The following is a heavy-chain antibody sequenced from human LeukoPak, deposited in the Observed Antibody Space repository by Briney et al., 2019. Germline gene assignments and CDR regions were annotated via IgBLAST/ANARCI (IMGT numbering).Heavy chain of an antibody. CDR1: GYTLTELS. V-gene: IGHV1-2*06. J-gene: IGHJ6*02. Sequence: ASVKVSCKVSGYTLTELSMHWVRQAPGQGLEWMGRINPNSGGTNYAQKFQGRVTMTRDTSISTAYMELSRLRSDDTAVYYCARDLGAGSSWYVRYYYYYGMDVWGQGTTVTVSS. CDR3: ARDLGAGSSWYVRYYYYYGMDV. D-gene: IGHD6-13*01. CDR2: INPNSGGT.